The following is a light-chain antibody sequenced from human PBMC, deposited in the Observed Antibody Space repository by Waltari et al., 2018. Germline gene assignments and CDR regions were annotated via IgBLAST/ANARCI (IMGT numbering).Light chain of an antibody. CDR3: QQYNSWPPIT. Sequence: EIEMTQSPATLSVSPGERATLSCRASQSVGNNLAWYQQKPGQAPRLLIYGASTRATGIPARFSGRGSGTEFTLTISSLESEDFAVYYCQQYNSWPPITFGGGTKVEIK. V-gene: IGKV3-15*01. CDR2: GAS. J-gene: IGKJ4*01. CDR1: QSVGNN.